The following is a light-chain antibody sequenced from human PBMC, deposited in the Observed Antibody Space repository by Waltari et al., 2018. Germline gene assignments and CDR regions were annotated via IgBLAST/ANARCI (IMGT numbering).Light chain of an antibody. CDR2: DAS. J-gene: IGKJ3*01. Sequence: DIQMTQPPSSLSAPVGNRVTLTCPASQDITNYLNWYQQKPGKATKPLIYDASSLETGVPSRFSGSGSGTEFTFTISSLQTEDIAAYYCQQYDNLPVTFGPGTRVDIK. V-gene: IGKV1-33*01. CDR1: QDITNY. CDR3: QQYDNLPVT.